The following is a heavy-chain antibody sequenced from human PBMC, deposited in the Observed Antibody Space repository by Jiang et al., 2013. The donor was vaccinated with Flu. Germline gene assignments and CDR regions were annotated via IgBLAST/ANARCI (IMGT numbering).Heavy chain of an antibody. CDR3: ARDSSGSYSDY. CDR2: INPNSGGT. J-gene: IGHJ4*02. D-gene: IGHD1-26*01. V-gene: IGHV1-2*06. Sequence: KASGYTFTGYYMHWVRPGPLDKGVEWMGRINPNSGGTNYAQKFQGRVTMTRDTSTSTVYMELSSLRSEDTAVYYCARDSSGSYSDYWGQGTLVTVSS. CDR1: GYTFTGYY.